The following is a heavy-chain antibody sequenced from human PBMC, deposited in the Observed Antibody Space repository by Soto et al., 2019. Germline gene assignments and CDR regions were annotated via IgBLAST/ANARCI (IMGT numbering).Heavy chain of an antibody. D-gene: IGHD3-10*01. Sequence: SETLSLTCAVSGVSLTSGNWWTWVRQSPQRGLEYIGEIFHDGTANYYPSFERRVAMSVDTSRNQFSIKLTSVTAADTAVYFCERLVYDTRLNYMYFDFWGPGTLVTVSA. CDR2: IFHDGTA. CDR3: ERLVYDTRLNYMYFDF. CDR1: GVSLTSGNW. J-gene: IGHJ4*02. V-gene: IGHV4-4*02.